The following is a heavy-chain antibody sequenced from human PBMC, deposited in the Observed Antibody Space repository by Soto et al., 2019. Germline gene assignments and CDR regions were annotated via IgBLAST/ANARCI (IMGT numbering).Heavy chain of an antibody. V-gene: IGHV4-31*01. CDR3: AREMFSRTWYPGD. D-gene: IGHD6-13*01. CDR1: GGSISSGDYY. Sequence: QVQLQESGPGLVRPSQTLSLTCTVSGGSISSGDYYWSWIRQHPGRGLEWIGYVYYSGITFYNPSLKMLLTISVDTSRDQFYLRLGSVSAADTAVYYCAREMFSRTWYPGDWGQGTLVTVSS. J-gene: IGHJ4*02. CDR2: VYYSGIT.